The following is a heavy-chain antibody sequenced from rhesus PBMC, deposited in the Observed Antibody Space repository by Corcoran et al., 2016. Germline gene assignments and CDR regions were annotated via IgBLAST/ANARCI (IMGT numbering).Heavy chain of an antibody. D-gene: IGHD3-9*01. V-gene: IGHV2-95*01. J-gene: IGHJ4*01. CDR3: ARVGNYGYSTDY. Sequence: QVTLKESGPALVKPTQTLTLTCTLSGLSITASGTAVAWIRQPPGKALEWLASIYWNDSKYYTTALKSRLTITKDTSKNQVILAMTNMDTVDTATYYCARVGNYGYSTDYWGQGVLVTVSS. CDR1: GLSITASGTA. CDR2: IYWNDSK.